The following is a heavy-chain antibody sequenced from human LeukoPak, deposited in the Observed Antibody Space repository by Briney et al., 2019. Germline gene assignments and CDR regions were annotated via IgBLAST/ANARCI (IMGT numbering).Heavy chain of an antibody. CDR1: GGTFSSYI. V-gene: IGHV1-69*16. Sequence: VKVSCKASGGTFSSYIINWVRQAPGQGLEWMGGNIPFLGTANYAQKFQGRVTITADEPTSTAYMELSSLGSEDTAVYYCACGYCSTTSCPLRGAYWGQGTLVTVSS. CDR2: NIPFLGTA. J-gene: IGHJ4*02. D-gene: IGHD2-2*03. CDR3: ACGYCSTTSCPLRGAY.